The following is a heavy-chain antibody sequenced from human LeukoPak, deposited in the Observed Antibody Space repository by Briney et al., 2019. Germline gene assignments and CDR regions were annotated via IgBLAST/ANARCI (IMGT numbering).Heavy chain of an antibody. V-gene: IGHV4-61*08. CDR2: IYYSGST. D-gene: IGHD6-19*01. J-gene: IGHJ4*02. CDR3: ARGGVMALAGGLDF. Sequence: PSETLSLTCTVSGGSVSSVGHYWSMIRQPPGKGLEWIGYIYYSGSTNFNPSLKSRVTISVDTSKNQFSLKLSSVTAADTAVYSCARGGVMALAGGLDFWGQGTLVTVSS. CDR1: GGSVSSVGHY.